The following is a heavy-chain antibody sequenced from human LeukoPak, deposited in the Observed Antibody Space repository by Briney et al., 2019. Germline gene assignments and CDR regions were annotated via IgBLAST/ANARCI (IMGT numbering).Heavy chain of an antibody. CDR3: ASVDSSYGMDV. D-gene: IGHD6-13*01. J-gene: IGHJ6*02. CDR1: GFTFSTYS. V-gene: IGHV3-21*01. CDR2: ISSSSSYI. Sequence: KSGGSLRLSCAASGFTFSTYSMNWVRQAPGKGLEWVSSISSSSSYISYADSVKGRFTISRDNAKNSLYLQMNSLRAEDTAVYYCASVDSSYGMDVWGQGTTVTVSS.